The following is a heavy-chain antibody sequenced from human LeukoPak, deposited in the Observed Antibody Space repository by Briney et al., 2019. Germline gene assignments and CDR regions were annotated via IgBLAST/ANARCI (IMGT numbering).Heavy chain of an antibody. V-gene: IGHV3-7*01. CDR1: GFTFSSYW. J-gene: IGHJ6*03. Sequence: GGSLRLSCAASGFTFSSYWMSWVRQAPGKGLEWVANIKQDGSEKYYVDSVKGRFTISRDNAKNSLYLQMNSLRAEDTAVYYCARDSPHITMVRGVIYYYYMDVWGKGTTVTVSS. CDR3: ARDSPHITMVRGVIYYYYMDV. CDR2: IKQDGSEK. D-gene: IGHD3-10*01.